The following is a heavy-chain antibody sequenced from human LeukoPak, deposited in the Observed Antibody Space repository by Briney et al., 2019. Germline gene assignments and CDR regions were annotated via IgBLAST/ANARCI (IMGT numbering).Heavy chain of an antibody. D-gene: IGHD4-17*01. Sequence: GGSLRLSCAASEFSVGSNYMTWVRQAPGKGLEWVSLIYSGGSTYYADSVKGRFTISRDNAKKSLHLQMNSLRAEDTAVYYCARDPYGDYGDCFDYRGQGTLVIVSS. J-gene: IGHJ4*02. CDR3: ARDPYGDYGDCFDY. V-gene: IGHV3-66*01. CDR2: IYSGGST. CDR1: EFSVGSNY.